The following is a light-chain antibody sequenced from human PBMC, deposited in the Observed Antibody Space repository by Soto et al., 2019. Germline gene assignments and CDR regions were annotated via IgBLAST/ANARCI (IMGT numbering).Light chain of an antibody. J-gene: IGLJ1*01. V-gene: IGLV2-14*03. CDR1: SSDVGGYNS. CDR3: SSYTSTSSYV. Sequence: QSVLTQPASVSGSPGQSITVSCTGTSSDVGGYNSVSWYQQHPAKPPKLIIYEVSNRPSTVSDRFSGSKSGNTASLTISGLQAEDEADYYCSSYTSTSSYVFATGTKVTVL. CDR2: EVS.